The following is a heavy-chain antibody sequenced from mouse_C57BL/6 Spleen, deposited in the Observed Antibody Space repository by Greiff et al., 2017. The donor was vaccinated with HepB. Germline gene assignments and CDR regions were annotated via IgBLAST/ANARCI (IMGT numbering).Heavy chain of an antibody. J-gene: IGHJ4*01. V-gene: IGHV5-17*01. Sequence: EVMLVESGGGLVKPGGSLKLSCAASGFTFSDYGMHWVRQAPEKGLEWVAYISSGSSTIYYADTVKGRFTISRDNAKNTLFLQMTSLRSEDTAMYYCARDPGYAMDYWGQGTSVTVSS. CDR3: ARDPGYAMDY. CDR1: GFTFSDYG. CDR2: ISSGSSTI.